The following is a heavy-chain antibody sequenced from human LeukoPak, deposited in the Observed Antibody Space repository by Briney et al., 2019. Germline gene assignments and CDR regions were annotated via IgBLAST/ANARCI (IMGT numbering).Heavy chain of an antibody. Sequence: NPSETLSLTCAVYGGSFSGYYWSWIRQPPGKGLEWIGEINHSGSTNYNPSLKSRVTISVDTSKNQFSPKLSSVTAADTAVYYCARQSYYYDSSGYYSGYYFDYWGQGTLVTVSS. V-gene: IGHV4-34*01. CDR2: INHSGST. D-gene: IGHD3-22*01. CDR1: GGSFSGYY. J-gene: IGHJ4*02. CDR3: ARQSYYYDSSGYYSGYYFDY.